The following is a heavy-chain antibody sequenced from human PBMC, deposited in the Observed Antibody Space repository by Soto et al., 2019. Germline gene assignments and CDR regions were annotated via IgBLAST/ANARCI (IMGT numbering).Heavy chain of an antibody. CDR1: GYSFAGYW. CDR3: ARQIYDSDTGPNFQYYFDS. J-gene: IGHJ4*02. V-gene: IGHV5-10-1*01. Sequence: GEFLKISCKGSGYSFAGYWITWVRQKPGKGLEWMGRIDPSHSQTYYSPSFRGHVTISVTKSITTVFLQWSSLRASDTAMYYCARQIYDSDTGPNFQYYFDSWGQGTPVTVSS. CDR2: IDPSHSQT. D-gene: IGHD3-22*01.